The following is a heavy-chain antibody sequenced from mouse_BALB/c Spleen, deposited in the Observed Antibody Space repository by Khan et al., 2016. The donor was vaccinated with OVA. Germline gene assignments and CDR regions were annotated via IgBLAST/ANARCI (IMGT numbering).Heavy chain of an antibody. CDR3: ARGRAY. CDR1: GYSITSDYA. V-gene: IGHV3-2*02. CDR2: ISYSGST. Sequence: EVQLQESGPGLVKPSQSLSLTCTVTGYSITSDYAWNWIRQFPGNKLEWMGYISYSGSTSYTPSLKSRISITRDTSKNQFFLQLNSVTTVDTATXYCARGRAYWGQGTLVTVSA. D-gene: IGHD3-3*01. J-gene: IGHJ3*01.